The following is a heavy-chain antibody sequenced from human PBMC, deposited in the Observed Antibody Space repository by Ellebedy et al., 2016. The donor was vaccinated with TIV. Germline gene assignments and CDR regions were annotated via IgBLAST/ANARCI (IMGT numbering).Heavy chain of an antibody. D-gene: IGHD2-15*01. J-gene: IGHJ4*02. V-gene: IGHV1-46*01. CDR2: INPSGGRT. CDR1: GYTFTRYY. Sequence: AASVKVSCKASGYTFTRYYIRWVRQAPGQGFEYMGIINPSGGRTSYAQKFQGRVTMTRDTSTSKSYMELSSLRAEDTAVYYCARVGDGSDYWGQGNLVTVSS. CDR3: ARVGDGSDY.